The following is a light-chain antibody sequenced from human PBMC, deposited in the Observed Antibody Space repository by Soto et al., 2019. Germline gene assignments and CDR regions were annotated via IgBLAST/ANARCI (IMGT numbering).Light chain of an antibody. J-gene: IGKJ1*01. V-gene: IGKV1-5*03. CDR1: QSVDTW. CDR2: KAS. Sequence: DIQMTQSPSTLSASVGDRVTITCRASQSVDTWLAWYQQKPGKAPKLLIYKASNLESGVPSSFSVSESGTDFPLTSSSLQPDDFATYYCQRYHTYWTFGQGTKVEIK. CDR3: QRYHTYWT.